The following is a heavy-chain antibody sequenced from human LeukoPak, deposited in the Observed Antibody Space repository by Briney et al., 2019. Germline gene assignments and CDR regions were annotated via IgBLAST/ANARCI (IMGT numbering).Heavy chain of an antibody. CDR3: ASDYFLDY. Sequence: PGGSLGLSCAASGFTFSSYAMTWVRQAPGKGLEWVSTISDSRARTNYADSAKGRFTISRDNSMNTLYLQMNSLRADDTAVYYCASDYFLDYWGQGTLVTVSS. D-gene: IGHD6-25*01. CDR2: ISDSRART. V-gene: IGHV3-23*01. J-gene: IGHJ4*02. CDR1: GFTFSSYA.